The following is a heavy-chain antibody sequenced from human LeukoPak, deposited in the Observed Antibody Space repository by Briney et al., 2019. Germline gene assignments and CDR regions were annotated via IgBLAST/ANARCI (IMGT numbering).Heavy chain of an antibody. CDR3: ARDERWARWFVILY. D-gene: IGHD3-10*01. CDR1: GYTLTELS. J-gene: IGHJ4*02. Sequence: ASVKVSCKVSGYTLTELSMHWVRQAPGKGLEWMGGFDPEDGETIYAQKFQGRVTMTEDTSTDTAYMELSSLRSEDTAVYYCARDERWARWFVILYWGQGTLVTVSS. CDR2: FDPEDGET. V-gene: IGHV1-24*01.